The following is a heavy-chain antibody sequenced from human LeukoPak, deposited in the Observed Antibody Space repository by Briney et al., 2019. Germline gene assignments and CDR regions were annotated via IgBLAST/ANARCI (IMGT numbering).Heavy chain of an antibody. Sequence: SETLSLTCTVSGGSISSGSYYWSWIRQPAGKGLEWIGYIYYSGSTNYNPSLKSRVTISVDTSKNQFSLKLSSVTAADTAVYYCARARGWEGSGYYNFDYWGQGTLVTVSP. D-gene: IGHD3-22*01. CDR3: ARARGWEGSGYYNFDY. CDR1: GGSISSGSYY. CDR2: IYYSGST. V-gene: IGHV4-61*10. J-gene: IGHJ4*02.